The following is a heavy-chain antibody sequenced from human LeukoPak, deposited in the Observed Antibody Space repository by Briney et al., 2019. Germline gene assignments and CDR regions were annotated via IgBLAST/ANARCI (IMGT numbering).Heavy chain of an antibody. V-gene: IGHV3-49*03. J-gene: IGHJ4*02. CDR2: IRNNPYGGTT. D-gene: IGHD1-26*01. CDR3: ARVAARGVVGVKPDY. CDR1: GFAFGDYV. Sequence: GGSLRLSCLGSGFAFGDYVISWFRQTPGQGLEWVGFIRNNPYGGTTEYAASVKGRFTISRDDSKTIAYLQMNSLRAEDTAVYYCARVAARGVVGVKPDYWGQGTLVTVSS.